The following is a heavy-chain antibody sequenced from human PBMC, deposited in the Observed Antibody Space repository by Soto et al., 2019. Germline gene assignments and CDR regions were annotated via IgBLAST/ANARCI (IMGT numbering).Heavy chain of an antibody. D-gene: IGHD1-26*01. Sequence: SQTLSLTCAISGDSVSSNTVTWNWIRQSPSRGLEWLGRTYYRSNWERDYAVSVESRMTINPDTSKNQFSLQLNSVTPEDTAVYYCVRLIGNSWLDFWGQGTLVTVSS. CDR3: VRLIGNSWLDF. V-gene: IGHV6-1*01. CDR2: TYYRSNWER. CDR1: GDSVSSNTVT. J-gene: IGHJ5*01.